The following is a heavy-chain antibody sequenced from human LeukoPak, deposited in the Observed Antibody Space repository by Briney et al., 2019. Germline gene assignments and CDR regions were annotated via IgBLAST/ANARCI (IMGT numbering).Heavy chain of an antibody. CDR3: ARDQYYYDSSGYLFDY. CDR2: IYTSGST. Sequence: SETLSLTCTVSGGSISSYYWSWIRQPAGKGLEWIGRIYTSGSTNYNPSLKSRVTMSVDTSKNQFSLELSSVTAADTAVYYCARDQYYYDSSGYLFDYWGQGTLVTVSS. CDR1: GGSISSYY. D-gene: IGHD3-22*01. V-gene: IGHV4-4*07. J-gene: IGHJ4*02.